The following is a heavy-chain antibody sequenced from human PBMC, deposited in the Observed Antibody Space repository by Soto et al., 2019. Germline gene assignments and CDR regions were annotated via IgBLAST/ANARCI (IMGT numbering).Heavy chain of an antibody. J-gene: IGHJ3*02. CDR1: GGTFSSYA. CDR3: EGGSFRASSSHLLNAFDI. Sequence: QVQLVQSGAEVKKPGSSVKVSCKASGGTFSSYAISWVRQAPGQGLEWMGGIIPIFGTANYAQKFQGRVTTTADESTSTAYMELNSLRSEDTAVYYCEGGSFRASSSHLLNAFDIWGQGTMVTVSS. CDR2: IIPIFGTA. V-gene: IGHV1-69*01. D-gene: IGHD6-6*01.